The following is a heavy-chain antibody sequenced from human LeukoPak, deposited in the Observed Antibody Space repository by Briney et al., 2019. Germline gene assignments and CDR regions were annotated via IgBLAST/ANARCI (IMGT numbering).Heavy chain of an antibody. J-gene: IGHJ4*02. CDR1: GFTFSSNA. CDR2: ISGSGGST. D-gene: IGHD1-7*01. CDR3: AKSELWYYFDY. Sequence: QSGGSLRLSCAASGFTFSSNAMSWVRQAPGKGLEWVSGISGSGGSTYYADSVKGRFTISRDNSKNTLYLQMNSLRAEDTAVYYCAKSELWYYFDYWGRGTLVTVSS. V-gene: IGHV3-23*01.